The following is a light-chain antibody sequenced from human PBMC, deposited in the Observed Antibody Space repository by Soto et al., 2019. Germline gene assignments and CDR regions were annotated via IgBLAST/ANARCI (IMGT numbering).Light chain of an antibody. J-gene: IGKJ4*01. Sequence: EVVMTQSPATLSVSPGDTATLSCRASQSVRSSLAWYQQQPGQAPRLLIYDASTRATGIPARFSGSGSDTEFTLTISSLQSEDFAVYYCQHFSSWPLTFGGGTRVEMK. CDR2: DAS. CDR1: QSVRSS. V-gene: IGKV3-15*01. CDR3: QHFSSWPLT.